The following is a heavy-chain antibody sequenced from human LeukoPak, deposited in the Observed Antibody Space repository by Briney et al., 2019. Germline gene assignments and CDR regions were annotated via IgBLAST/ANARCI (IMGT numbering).Heavy chain of an antibody. D-gene: IGHD4-11*01. J-gene: IGHJ3*02. CDR2: IFTSGST. CDR1: GGSISSYY. V-gene: IGHV4-4*07. Sequence: SETLSLTCTVSGGSISSYYWSWLRQPAGKGLEWIGRIFTSGSTNYNASLKSRVTMSVDTSKNQFSLKLRSVTAADTAVYYCARAPVTVKDSFDIWGQGTMVTVSS. CDR3: ARAPVTVKDSFDI.